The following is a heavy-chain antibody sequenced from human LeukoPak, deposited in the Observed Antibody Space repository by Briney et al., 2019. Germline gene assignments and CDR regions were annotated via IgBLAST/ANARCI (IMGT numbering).Heavy chain of an antibody. CDR2: ISSSSSYI. J-gene: IGHJ5*02. Sequence: GGSLRLSCAASGFTFSNYSMNWVRQAPGKGLEWASSISSSSSYIYYADSVKGRFTISRDNAKNSLYLQMNSLRAEDTAVYYCARDTYYYDSSGSWGQGTLVTVSS. V-gene: IGHV3-21*01. CDR1: GFTFSNYS. D-gene: IGHD3-22*01. CDR3: ARDTYYYDSSGS.